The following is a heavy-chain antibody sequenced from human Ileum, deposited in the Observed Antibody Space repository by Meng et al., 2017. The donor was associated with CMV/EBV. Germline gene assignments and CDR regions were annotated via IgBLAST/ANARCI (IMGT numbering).Heavy chain of an antibody. Sequence: LSCAASGFPFTGAWMTWVRQAPGKGLEWVGRIKKKTDGGTTDYAAPVKGRFTISRDDSENRVYLQMNGLKMEDAAVYYCTSDSLRYWGRGTLVTVSS. CDR1: GFPFTGAW. CDR2: IKKKTDGGTT. D-gene: IGHD3-16*01. CDR3: TSDSLRY. V-gene: IGHV3-15*07. J-gene: IGHJ4*02.